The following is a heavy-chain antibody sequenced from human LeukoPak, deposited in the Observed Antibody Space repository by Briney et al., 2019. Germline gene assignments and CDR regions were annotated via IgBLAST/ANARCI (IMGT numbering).Heavy chain of an antibody. CDR3: ARTRYYGSSYNYMDV. CDR2: IYPGDSDT. CDR1: GYSFTRYW. D-gene: IGHD3-10*01. J-gene: IGHJ6*03. V-gene: IGHV5-51*01. Sequence: GESLKISCKGSGYSFTRYWIGWVRQMPGKGLEWMGIIYPGDSDTRYSPSFQGQVTISADKSISTAYLQWSSLKASDTAMYYCARTRYYGSSYNYMDVWGKGTTVTVSS.